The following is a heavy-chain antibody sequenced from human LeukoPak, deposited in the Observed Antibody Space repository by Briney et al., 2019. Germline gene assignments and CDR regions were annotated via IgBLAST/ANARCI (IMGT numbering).Heavy chain of an antibody. J-gene: IGHJ1*01. D-gene: IGHD6-13*01. CDR2: ISGDGGST. Sequence: GGSLRLSCAASGFTFDDYAMHWVRQAPGKGLEWVSLISGDGGSTYYADSVKGRFTISRDNSINSLYLQMNSLRTEDTALYYCAKEIAAAGPTGYFQHWGQGTLVTVSS. CDR3: AKEIAAAGPTGYFQH. CDR1: GFTFDDYA. V-gene: IGHV3-43*02.